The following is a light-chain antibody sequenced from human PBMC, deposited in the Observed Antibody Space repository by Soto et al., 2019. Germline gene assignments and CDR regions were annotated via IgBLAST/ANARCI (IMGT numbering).Light chain of an antibody. CDR2: LGS. J-gene: IGKJ2*01. CDR3: MQARQTPLT. CDR1: QSLLHSNGYNY. Sequence: DLVMTQSPLSLPVTPGEPASISCRSSQSLLHSNGYNYLDWYLQKPGQSPQLLIYLGSNRASGVPDRFSGSGSGTDFTLKISRVEADDVGVYYCMQARQTPLTFGQGTKLEIK. V-gene: IGKV2-28*01.